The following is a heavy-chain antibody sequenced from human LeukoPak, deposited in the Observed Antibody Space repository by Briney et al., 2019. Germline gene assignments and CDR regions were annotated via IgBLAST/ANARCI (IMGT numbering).Heavy chain of an antibody. J-gene: IGHJ6*02. V-gene: IGHV1-69*13. D-gene: IGHD2-2*02. CDR3: ARDPQYCSSTSCYTSPPYYYYGMDV. CDR2: IIPIFGTA. Sequence: ASVKVSCKASGYTFTGYYMHWVRQAPGQRLEWMGGIIPIFGTANYAQKFQGRVTITADESTSTAYMELSSPRSEDTAVYYCARDPQYCSSTSCYTSPPYYYYGMDVWGQGTTVTVSS. CDR1: GYTFTGYY.